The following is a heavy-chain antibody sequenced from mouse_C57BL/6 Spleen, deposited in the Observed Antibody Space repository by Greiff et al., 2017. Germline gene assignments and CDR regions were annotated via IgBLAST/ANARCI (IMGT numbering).Heavy chain of an antibody. CDR2: ISSGSSTI. D-gene: IGHD1-1*01. CDR3: ATLLLKDY. J-gene: IGHJ4*01. CDR1: GFTFSDYG. Sequence: DVQLQESGGGLVKPGGSLKLSCAASGFTFSDYGMHWVRQAPETGLEWVAYISSGSSTIYYAETVKGRFTISRDNAKNTLFLQMTSLRSEDTAMYYCATLLLKDYWGQGTSVTVSS. V-gene: IGHV5-17*01.